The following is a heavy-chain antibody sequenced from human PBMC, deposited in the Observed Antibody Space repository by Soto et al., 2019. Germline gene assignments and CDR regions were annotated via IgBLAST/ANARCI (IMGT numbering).Heavy chain of an antibody. V-gene: IGHV3-33*01. Sequence: GGSLRLSCAASGFTFSSYGMHWVRQAPGKGLEWVAVIWYDGSNKYYADSVKGRFTISRDNSKNTLYLQMNSLRAEDTAVYYCARDPTWAAGELLPPRYDYWGQGTLVTVSS. CDR1: GFTFSSYG. D-gene: IGHD1-26*01. CDR3: ARDPTWAAGELLPPRYDY. CDR2: IWYDGSNK. J-gene: IGHJ4*02.